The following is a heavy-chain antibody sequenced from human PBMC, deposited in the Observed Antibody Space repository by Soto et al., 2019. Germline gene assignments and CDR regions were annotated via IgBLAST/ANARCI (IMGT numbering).Heavy chain of an antibody. CDR1: GRSVCSATYY. D-gene: IGHD3-22*01. CDR2: IFYSGSA. J-gene: IGHJ4*02. CDR3: ATLTKPPKYYYDSSLYYIDY. V-gene: IGHV4-61*03. Sequence: PSETLSLPCTVPGRSVCSATYYGSWIRQPPGKGLEWVGYIFYSGSANYNPSLESRVTISVETSKHHFPLMLSSVTAADTAVYYCATLTKPPKYYYDSSLYYIDYWGQGTLVTVSS.